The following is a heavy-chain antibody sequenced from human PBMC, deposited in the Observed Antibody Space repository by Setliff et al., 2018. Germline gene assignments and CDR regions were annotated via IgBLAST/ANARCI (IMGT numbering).Heavy chain of an antibody. CDR1: GFTFTNFD. CDR3: VRGEMFSTSPRAD. D-gene: IGHD2-2*01. V-gene: IGHV3-33*01. CDR2: IGKDGTYM. J-gene: IGHJ4*02. Sequence: PGGSLRLSCAASGFTFTNFDIHWVRQAPGKGLEWVALIGKDGTYMFYGDSVKGRFTISRDNSKNTLYLQMDSLRVEDTAVYYCVRGEMFSTSPRADWGQGTQVTVSS.